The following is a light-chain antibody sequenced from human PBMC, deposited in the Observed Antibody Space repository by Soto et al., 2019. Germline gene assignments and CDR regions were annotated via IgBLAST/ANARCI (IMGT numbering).Light chain of an antibody. CDR3: QHLNSYPRALS. CDR2: AAS. CDR1: QGISSH. V-gene: IGKV1-9*01. Sequence: DIQLTQSPAILSASLGDRVTISCRASQGISSHLAWYQQKPGKAPELLIYAASTLQSGVPSRFSGSGSGTEFTLTISSLQPEDFATYFCQHLNSYPRALSFGGGTQVEIK. J-gene: IGKJ4*01.